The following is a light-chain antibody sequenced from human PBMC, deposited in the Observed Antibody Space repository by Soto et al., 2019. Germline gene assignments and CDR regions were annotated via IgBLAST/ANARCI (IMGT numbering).Light chain of an antibody. CDR2: DAS. CDR3: QPRSNRIT. V-gene: IGKV3-11*01. Sequence: EIVLTQSPATLSLSPGERATLSCRASQSVSSYLAWYQQKPGQAPRLLIYDASNRATGIPARFSGSGSGTDFTLTISSLEPEDFAVYYCQPRSNRITFGQETRLEIK. CDR1: QSVSSY. J-gene: IGKJ5*01.